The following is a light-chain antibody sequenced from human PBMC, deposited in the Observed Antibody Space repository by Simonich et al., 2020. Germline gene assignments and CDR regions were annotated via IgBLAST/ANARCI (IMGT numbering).Light chain of an antibody. CDR3: CSYAGSYTLV. V-gene: IGLV2-8*01. J-gene: IGLJ2*01. CDR2: EVS. CDR1: SRDVGGYNY. Sequence: QSALTQPPSASGSPGQSVTISCTGTSRDVGGYNYVSWYQQTPGKSPKLMIYEVSKRPSGGPDRLSGSKSGNTASLTISGLQAEDEADYYCCSYAGSYTLVFGGGTKLTVL.